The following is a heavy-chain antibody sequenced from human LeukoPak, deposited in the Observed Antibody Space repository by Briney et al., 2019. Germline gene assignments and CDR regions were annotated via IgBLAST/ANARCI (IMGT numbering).Heavy chain of an antibody. CDR1: GGSIINYY. CDR2: MYTSGSP. V-gene: IGHV4-4*07. CDR3: ARDRDTAGSGRYYFDY. D-gene: IGHD3-10*01. J-gene: IGHJ4*02. Sequence: SETLSLTCTVSGGSIINYYWSWIRQPAGKGLEWIGRMYTSGSPNYNPSLKSRVTMSADTTKNQFSLKLSSVTAADTAVYYCARDRDTAGSGRYYFDYWGQGTLVTVSS.